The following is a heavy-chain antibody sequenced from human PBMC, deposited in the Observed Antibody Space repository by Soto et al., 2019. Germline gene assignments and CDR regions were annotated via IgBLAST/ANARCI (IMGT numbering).Heavy chain of an antibody. J-gene: IGHJ4*03. Sequence: PSPTLSLTGAIFGESVSSQRVAWNWVRLSPARGLEWMGRTYYRSKWYDDYAVSVKSRITINPDTSKNQISLHLNTVTPEDTAVYSCAKVRSENRMSGFDYWGQGIMVTVSS. CDR2: TYYRSKWYD. V-gene: IGHV6-1*01. CDR3: AKVRSENRMSGFDY. CDR1: GESVSSQRVA.